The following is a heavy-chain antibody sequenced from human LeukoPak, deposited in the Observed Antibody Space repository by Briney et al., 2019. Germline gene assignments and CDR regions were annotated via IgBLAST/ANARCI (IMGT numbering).Heavy chain of an antibody. CDR2: MNPNNGGT. Sequence: GASVKVSCKTSGYTFTDYYIYWVRQAPGQTFEWMGWMNPNNGGTNYAQKFRGRVTMTRDTSLNTAYMELTWLTTDDTAVYFCAKDSVVMVNTIGADLDYSGQGTLVTVSS. CDR3: AKDSVVMVNTIGADLDY. CDR1: GYTFTDYY. V-gene: IGHV1-2*02. D-gene: IGHD2-21*01. J-gene: IGHJ4*02.